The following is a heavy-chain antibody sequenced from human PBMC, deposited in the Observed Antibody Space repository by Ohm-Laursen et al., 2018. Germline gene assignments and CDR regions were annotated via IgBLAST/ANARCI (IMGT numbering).Heavy chain of an antibody. CDR1: GFTFRTHA. J-gene: IGHJ4*02. D-gene: IGHD3-10*01. CDR3: AITGGFWNY. CDR2: ISYDGSNK. Sequence: SLRLSCTASGFTFRTHAMHWVRQTPGKGLEWVAVISYDGSNKYYADSVKGRFTISRDNSKNTLYLQMNILRADDTAVYYCAITGGFWNYWGQGTLVTVSS. V-gene: IGHV3-33*05.